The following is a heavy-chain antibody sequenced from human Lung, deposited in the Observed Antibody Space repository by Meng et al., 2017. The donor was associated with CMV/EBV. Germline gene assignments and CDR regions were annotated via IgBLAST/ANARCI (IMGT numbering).Heavy chain of an antibody. CDR1: GYSISSGYY. CDR3: ARVGWEHVADY. J-gene: IGHJ4*02. V-gene: IGHV4-38-2*02. D-gene: IGHD1-26*01. CDR2: IYHSGST. Sequence: SETXSLTCTVSGYSISSGYYWGWIRQPPGKGLEWIGSIYHSGSTYYNPSLKSRVTISVDTSKNQFSLKLSSVTAADTAVYYCARVGWEHVADYWRQGTLVTVSS.